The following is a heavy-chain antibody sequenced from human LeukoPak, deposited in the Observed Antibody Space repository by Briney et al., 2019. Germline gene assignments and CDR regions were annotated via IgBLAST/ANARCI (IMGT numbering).Heavy chain of an antibody. CDR2: INPNSGGT. CDR1: GYTFTGYY. D-gene: IGHD2-2*03. Sequence: ASVKVSCKASGYTFTGYYMHWVRQAPGQGLEWMGWINPNSGGTNYAQKFQGRVTMTRGTSFSTAYMELSRLRSDDTAVYYCARLDIVVVPAYRGYFDYWGQGTLVTVSS. J-gene: IGHJ4*02. CDR3: ARLDIVVVPAYRGYFDY. V-gene: IGHV1-2*02.